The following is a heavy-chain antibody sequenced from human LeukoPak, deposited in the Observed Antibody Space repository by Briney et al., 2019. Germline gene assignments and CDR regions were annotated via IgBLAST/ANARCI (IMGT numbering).Heavy chain of an antibody. D-gene: IGHD3-22*01. CDR1: GYTFTSYY. V-gene: IGHV1-46*01. Sequence: ASVKVSRKASGYTFTSYYMHWVRQAPGQGLEWMGIINPSGGSTSYAQKFQGRVTMTRDMSTSTVYMELSSLRSEDTAVYYCARDQGYYDSSGYYISWFDPWGQGTLVTVSS. J-gene: IGHJ5*02. CDR3: ARDQGYYDSSGYYISWFDP. CDR2: INPSGGST.